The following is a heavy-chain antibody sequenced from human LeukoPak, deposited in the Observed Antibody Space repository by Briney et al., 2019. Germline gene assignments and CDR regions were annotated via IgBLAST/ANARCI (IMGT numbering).Heavy chain of an antibody. J-gene: IGHJ4*02. CDR1: GFTFSSYW. CDR2: IKQDGSEK. CDR3: ARGYCSSNRCYVVVYFDY. D-gene: IGHD2-2*01. Sequence: GGSLRLSCAASGFTFSSYWMSWVRQAPGKGLVWVANIKQDGSEKFYVDSVKGRFTISRDNAKSSLYLQMNSLRAEDTAVYYCARGYCSSNRCYVVVYFDYWGQGTLVTVSS. V-gene: IGHV3-7*03.